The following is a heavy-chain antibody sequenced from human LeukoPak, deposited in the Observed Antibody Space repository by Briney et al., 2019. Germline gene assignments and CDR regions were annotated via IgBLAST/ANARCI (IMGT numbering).Heavy chain of an antibody. V-gene: IGHV5-51*01. D-gene: IGHD6-19*01. CDR2: IYPGDSDT. CDR3: ARRVGIVVAGDFDY. CDR1: GYSFNNYW. Sequence: GESLKISFKGSGYSFNNYWIGWVRQMPGKGLEWMGIIYPGDSDTRYSPSFQGQVTISADKSISPAYLQWSSLRASDTAMYYCARRVGIVVAGDFDYWGQGTLVTVS. J-gene: IGHJ4*02.